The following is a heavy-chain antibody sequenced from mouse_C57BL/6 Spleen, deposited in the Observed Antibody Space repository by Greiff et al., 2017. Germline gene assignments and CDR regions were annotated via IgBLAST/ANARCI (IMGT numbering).Heavy chain of an antibody. V-gene: IGHV2-2*01. CDR2: IWSGGST. D-gene: IGHD2-4*01. CDR3: ARHYDWGVYFDY. J-gene: IGHJ2*01. CDR1: GFSLTSYG. Sequence: VQLQPSGPGLVPPSQSLSITCTVSGFSLTSYGVHWVRQSPGKGLEWLGVIWSGGSTDYNAAFISRLSISKDNSKSQVFFKMNSLQADDTAIYYCARHYDWGVYFDYWGQGTTLTVSS.